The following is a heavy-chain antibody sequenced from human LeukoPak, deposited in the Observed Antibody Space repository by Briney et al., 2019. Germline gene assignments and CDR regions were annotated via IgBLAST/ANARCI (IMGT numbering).Heavy chain of an antibody. CDR1: GFAFSNQA. Sequence: PGGSLRLSCAASGFAFSNQAMGWVRQASGKGREWISYITSSSNAMCYADSVKGRFIISRDNAKNSLYLQMSSLRDEDTAVYYCARDIYYSFDYWGQGSLVTVSS. D-gene: IGHD3-10*01. J-gene: IGHJ4*01. V-gene: IGHV3-48*02. CDR3: ARDIYYSFDY. CDR2: ITSSSNAM.